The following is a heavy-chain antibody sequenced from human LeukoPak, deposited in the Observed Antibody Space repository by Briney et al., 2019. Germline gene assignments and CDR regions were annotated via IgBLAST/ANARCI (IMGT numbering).Heavy chain of an antibody. D-gene: IGHD3-3*01. Sequence: GGSLRLSCTVSGFTFSSYAMSWVRQAPGKGLEWVSAISGSGGSTYYADSVKGRFTISRDNSKNTLYLQMNSLRAEDTAVYYCAKDQSGLRFPIWSGYYNYWGQGTLVTVSS. CDR3: AKDQSGLRFPIWSGYYNY. CDR2: ISGSGGST. CDR1: GFTFSSYA. J-gene: IGHJ4*02. V-gene: IGHV3-23*01.